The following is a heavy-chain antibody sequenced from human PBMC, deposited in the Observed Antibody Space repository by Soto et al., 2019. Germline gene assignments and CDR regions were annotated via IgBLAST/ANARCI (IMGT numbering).Heavy chain of an antibody. CDR3: ARGDIAAAGSDY. J-gene: IGHJ4*02. V-gene: IGHV1-69*13. CDR2: IIPIFGTA. CDR1: GGTFSSYA. D-gene: IGHD6-25*01. Sequence: SVKVSCKASGGTFSSYAISWVRQAPGQGLEWMGGIIPIFGTANYAQKFQGRVTITADESTSTAYMELSSLRSEDTAVYYCARGDIAAAGSDYGGQGPLVTVSS.